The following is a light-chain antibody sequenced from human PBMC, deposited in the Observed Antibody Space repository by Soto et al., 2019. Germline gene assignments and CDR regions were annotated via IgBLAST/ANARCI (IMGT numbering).Light chain of an antibody. Sequence: EIVLTQSPGTLSLSPGERATLSCRASQSVGNNYLAWYQQKPGQGPRLLIYDASSRATGIPDRFSGSASGTEFTLTISRLEPENFAVYYCQQYVGSPSTFGQGTKV. V-gene: IGKV3-20*01. CDR3: QQYVGSPST. J-gene: IGKJ1*01. CDR2: DAS. CDR1: QSVGNNY.